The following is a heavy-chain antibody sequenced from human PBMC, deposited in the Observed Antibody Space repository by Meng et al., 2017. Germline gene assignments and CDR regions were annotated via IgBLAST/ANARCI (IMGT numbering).Heavy chain of an antibody. J-gene: IGHJ4*02. V-gene: IGHV3-21*01. CDR3: ARATYYYESSGLDY. D-gene: IGHD3-22*01. CDR2: ISSSSSYI. CDR1: GFTFSSYS. Sequence: ESLKISCAASGFTFSSYSMNWVRQAPGKVLEWVSSISSSSSYIYYADSQKGRFTISRDNAKNSLDQQMNSLRAEDAAVYYCARATYYYESSGLDYWGQGTLVTVSS.